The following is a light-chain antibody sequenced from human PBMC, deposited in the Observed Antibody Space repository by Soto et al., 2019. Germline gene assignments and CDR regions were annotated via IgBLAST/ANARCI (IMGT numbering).Light chain of an antibody. CDR2: KAS. CDR3: QQYNSYSSIT. V-gene: IGKV1-5*03. J-gene: IGKJ5*01. Sequence: DIQMILSPSTLSASVEDRVTITCRSSQSISSWLAWYQQKAGKAPKLLIYKASSLESGVPSRFSGSGSGKEFTLTIISLQPDDFATYYCQQYNSYSSITFGQGTRLEIK. CDR1: QSISSW.